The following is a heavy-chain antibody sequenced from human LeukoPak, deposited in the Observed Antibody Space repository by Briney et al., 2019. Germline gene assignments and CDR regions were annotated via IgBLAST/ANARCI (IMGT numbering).Heavy chain of an antibody. V-gene: IGHV3-23*01. J-gene: IGHJ4*02. CDR1: GFTFSTYA. CDR2: ISDSDGYT. CDR3: AKRNKGGYSYGPIDY. Sequence: PGGSLRLSCGASGFTFSTYAMNWVRQAPGKGLEWVSAISDSDGYTYYADSVKGRFTISRDNSKNTLYLQMNNLRVEDTAVYYCAKRNKGGYSYGPIDYWGQGTLVTVSS. D-gene: IGHD5-18*01.